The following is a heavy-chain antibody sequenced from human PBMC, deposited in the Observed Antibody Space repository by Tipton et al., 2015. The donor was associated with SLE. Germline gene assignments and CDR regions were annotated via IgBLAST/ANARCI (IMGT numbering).Heavy chain of an antibody. V-gene: IGHV4-39*01. J-gene: IGHJ4*02. CDR1: GGSISSSSYY. D-gene: IGHD4-17*01. CDR3: ARHDYGDYGYFDY. CDR2: IYYSGST. Sequence: LRLSCTVSGGSISSSSYYWGWIRQPPGKGLEWIGSIYYSGSTYYNPSLKSQVTISVDTSKNQFSLKLSSVTAADTAVYYCARHDYGDYGYFDYWGQGTLATVSS.